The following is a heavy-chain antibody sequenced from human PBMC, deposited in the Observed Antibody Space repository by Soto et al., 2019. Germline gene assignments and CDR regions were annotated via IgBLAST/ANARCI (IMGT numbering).Heavy chain of an antibody. Sequence: QVQLVQSGAEVKNPGASVKVSCKASGYTFTRYGIGWARQAPGQGLEWMGWINTYNGNTNYAQNVQGRVTLTTDTSTSAAYMELRSLRSNDTAIYYCAMVDVDVTHSPQDVWGQGTTVIVSS. J-gene: IGHJ6*02. D-gene: IGHD2-2*03. CDR1: GYTFTRYG. V-gene: IGHV1-18*01. CDR2: INTYNGNT. CDR3: AMVDVDVTHSPQDV.